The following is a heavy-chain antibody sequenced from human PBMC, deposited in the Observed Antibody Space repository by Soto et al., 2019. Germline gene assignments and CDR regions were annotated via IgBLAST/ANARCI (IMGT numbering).Heavy chain of an antibody. J-gene: IGHJ3*02. CDR1: GFTFSTYA. D-gene: IGHD2-15*01. CDR2: ISGGGGTT. V-gene: IGHV3-23*01. Sequence: PGGSLRLSCAASGFTFSTYAMSWVRQAPGKGLEWVSGISGGGGTTHYAESVKGRFIISRDNSKSTVYLQMNSLRAEDTAVYYCAKDWVEDVVVVAANAFDIWGQGTMVTVSS. CDR3: AKDWVEDVVVVAANAFDI.